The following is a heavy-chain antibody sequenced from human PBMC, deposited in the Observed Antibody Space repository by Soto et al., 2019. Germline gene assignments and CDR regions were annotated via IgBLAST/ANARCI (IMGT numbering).Heavy chain of an antibody. J-gene: IGHJ6*02. CDR1: GYTFTSYG. CDR2: ISAYNGNT. CDR3: ARVPGILPAATYGMDV. V-gene: IGHV1-18*01. Sequence: ASVKVSCKASGYTFTSYGISWVRQAPGQGLEWMGWISAYNGNTNYAQKLQGRVTMTTDTSTSTAYMELRSLRSDDTAVYYCARVPGILPAATYGMDVWGQGTTVTVSS. D-gene: IGHD2-2*01.